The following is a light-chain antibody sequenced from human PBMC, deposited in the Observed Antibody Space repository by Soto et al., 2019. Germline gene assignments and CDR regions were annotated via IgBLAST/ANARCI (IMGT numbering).Light chain of an antibody. J-gene: IGKJ4*01. Sequence: EIMMTQSPSTLSASLGERDTLSCRASQNASTNLAWYQQKPGQAPWLLIYAASTRTSGIPARFSGSGSGTEFTLTISSLQSEDFAVYYCQQYNKGPLTFGGGTKVEIK. CDR3: QQYNKGPLT. CDR1: QNASTN. V-gene: IGKV3-15*01. CDR2: AAS.